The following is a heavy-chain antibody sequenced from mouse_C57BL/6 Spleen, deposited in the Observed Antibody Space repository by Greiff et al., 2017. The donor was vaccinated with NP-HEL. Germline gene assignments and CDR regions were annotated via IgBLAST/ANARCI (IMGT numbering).Heavy chain of an antibody. CDR2: INPNNGGT. D-gene: IGHD2-4*01. Sequence: VQLQQSGPELVKPGASVKISCKASGYTFTDYYMNWVKQSHGKSLEWIGDINPNNGGTSYNQKFKGKATLTVDKSSSTAYMELRSLTSEDSAVYYCARRRAYDYAWFAYWGQGTLVTVSA. CDR3: ARRRAYDYAWFAY. CDR1: GYTFTDYY. J-gene: IGHJ3*01. V-gene: IGHV1-26*01.